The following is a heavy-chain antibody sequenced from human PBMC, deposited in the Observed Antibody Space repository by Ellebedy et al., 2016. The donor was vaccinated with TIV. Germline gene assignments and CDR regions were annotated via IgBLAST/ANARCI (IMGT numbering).Heavy chain of an antibody. Sequence: GESLKISCEVSGFPFSTHTMSWVRQAPGKGLEWASIIRYSGDTTFYADSVKGRFTISRDNSKNTLYLQMNSLRAEDTASYYCAGGGPDYTYGFIGAWGQGTLVTVSS. J-gene: IGHJ5*02. D-gene: IGHD5-18*01. V-gene: IGHV3-23*01. CDR2: IRYSGDTT. CDR1: GFPFSTHT. CDR3: AGGGPDYTYGFIGA.